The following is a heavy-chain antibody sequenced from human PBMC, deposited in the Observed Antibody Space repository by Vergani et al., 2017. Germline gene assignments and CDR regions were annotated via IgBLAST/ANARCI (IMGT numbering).Heavy chain of an antibody. D-gene: IGHD6-13*01. V-gene: IGHV3-7*03. Sequence: EVQLVESGGGLVQPGGSLRLSCAASGFTSSRYCISWVRQAPGKGLEWVANIKQEGSETYYVDSVKGRFTISRGNAKNSLYLQMNRLRAEDTAVYYCARVRAAEAVYYFDYWGQGTLVTVSS. CDR3: ARVRAAEAVYYFDY. CDR2: IKQEGSET. J-gene: IGHJ4*02. CDR1: GFTSSRYC.